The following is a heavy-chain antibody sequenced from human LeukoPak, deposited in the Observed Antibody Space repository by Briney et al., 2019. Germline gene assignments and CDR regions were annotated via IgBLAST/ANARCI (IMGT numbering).Heavy chain of an antibody. CDR2: INSDGSST. Sequence: GGSLRLSCAASGFTFSSYWMHWVRQDPGKGLLWVSRINSDGSSTSYADSVKGRFTISRDNAKNTLYLQMDSLRAEDTAVYYCARQDGSGSYRFDDWGQGTLVSVSS. V-gene: IGHV3-74*01. J-gene: IGHJ4*02. CDR1: GFTFSSYW. D-gene: IGHD3-10*01. CDR3: ARQDGSGSYRFDD.